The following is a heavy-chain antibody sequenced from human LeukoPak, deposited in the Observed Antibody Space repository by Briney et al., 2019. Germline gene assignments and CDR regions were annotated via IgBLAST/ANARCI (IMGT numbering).Heavy chain of an antibody. CDR1: GYSFTSYW. CDR2: IYPGDSDT. Sequence: ESLKISCKGSGYSFTSYWIGWVRQMPGKGLEWMGIIYPGDSDTRYSPSFQGQVTISADKSISTAYLQWSSLKASDTAMYYCARPHGGFYSSSWYDYWGQGTLVTVSS. D-gene: IGHD6-13*01. V-gene: IGHV5-51*01. CDR3: ARPHGGFYSSSWYDY. J-gene: IGHJ4*02.